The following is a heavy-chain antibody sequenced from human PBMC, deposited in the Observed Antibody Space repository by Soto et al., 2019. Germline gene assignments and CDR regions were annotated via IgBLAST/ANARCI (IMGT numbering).Heavy chain of an antibody. V-gene: IGHV4-31*01. Sequence: QVQLQESGPGLVKPSQTLSLTCTVSGDPINGGGYYWNWIRQHPGKGLEWLGYIYHSGNTYYKPSLKSQLTISVDTSKNQFSLKLSSVTAADTAMYYCARGGRWLQYWYFDLWGRGTQITGSS. CDR2: IYHSGNT. CDR3: ARGGRWLQYWYFDL. D-gene: IGHD3-16*01. CDR1: GDPINGGGYY. J-gene: IGHJ2*01.